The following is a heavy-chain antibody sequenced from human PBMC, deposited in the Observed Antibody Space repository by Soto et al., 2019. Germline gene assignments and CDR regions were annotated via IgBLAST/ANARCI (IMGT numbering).Heavy chain of an antibody. V-gene: IGHV3-21*01. CDR3: ARAVTTDRGLFDY. J-gene: IGHJ4*02. D-gene: IGHD4-4*01. CDR2: ISSSSSYI. CDR1: GFTFSSYS. Sequence: GESLKISCAASGFTFSSYSMNWVRQAPGKGLEWVSSISSSSSYIYYADSVKGRFTISRDNAKNSLYLQMNSLRAEDTAVYYCARAVTTDRGLFDYWGQGTLVTVSS.